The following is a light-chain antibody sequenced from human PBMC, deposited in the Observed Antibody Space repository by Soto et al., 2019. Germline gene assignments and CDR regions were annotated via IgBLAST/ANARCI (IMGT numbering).Light chain of an antibody. Sequence: QSVLTQPPSASGTPGQRVTLSCPGSSCNIGANPINWYQQLPGTAPKHLIYNNDQRPSGVPDRFSASKSGTSASLAISGLQSEDEAEYYCEAWDDSLYGAVLGGGTKLTVL. J-gene: IGLJ2*01. CDR3: EAWDDSLYGAV. V-gene: IGLV1-44*01. CDR2: NND. CDR1: SCNIGANP.